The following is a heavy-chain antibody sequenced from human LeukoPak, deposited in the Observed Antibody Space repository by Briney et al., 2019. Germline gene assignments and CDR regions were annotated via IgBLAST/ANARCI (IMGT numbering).Heavy chain of an antibody. CDR1: GGSISSSSYY. D-gene: IGHD1-14*01. V-gene: IGHV4-39*01. J-gene: IGHJ6*03. CDR3: ARPESRTRTYYMDV. CDR2: IYYSGST. Sequence: SETLSLTCTVSGGSISSSSYYWGWIRQPPGKGLEWIGSIYYSGSTYYNPSLKSRVTISVDTSKNQFSLKLSSVTAADTAVYYCARPESRTRTYYMDVWGKGTTVTVSS.